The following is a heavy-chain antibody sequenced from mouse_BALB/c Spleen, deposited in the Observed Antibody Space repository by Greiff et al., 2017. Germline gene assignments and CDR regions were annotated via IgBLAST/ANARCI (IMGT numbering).Heavy chain of an antibody. Sequence: QVQLKQSGPGLVQPSQSLSITCTVSGFSLTSYGVHWVRQSPGKGLEWLGVIWSGGSTDYNAAFISRLSISKDNSKSQVFFKMNSLQANDTAIYYCASFYYGNYYAMDYWGQGTSVTVSS. D-gene: IGHD2-1*01. CDR2: IWSGGST. CDR1: GFSLTSYG. V-gene: IGHV2-2*02. J-gene: IGHJ4*01. CDR3: ASFYYGNYYAMDY.